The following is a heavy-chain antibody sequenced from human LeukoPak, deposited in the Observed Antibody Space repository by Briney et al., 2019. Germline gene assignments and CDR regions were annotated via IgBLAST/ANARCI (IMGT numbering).Heavy chain of an antibody. CDR2: IYYSGST. D-gene: IGHD3-10*01. CDR3: ARGKRYYGTFDI. V-gene: IGHV4-39*07. Sequence: SETLSLTCTVSGGSISSSSYYWGWIRQPPGRGLEWIGSIYYSGSTNYNPSLKSRVTISVDTSKNQFSLKLSSVTAADTAVYYCARGKRYYGTFDIWGQGTMVTVSS. CDR1: GGSISSSSYY. J-gene: IGHJ3*02.